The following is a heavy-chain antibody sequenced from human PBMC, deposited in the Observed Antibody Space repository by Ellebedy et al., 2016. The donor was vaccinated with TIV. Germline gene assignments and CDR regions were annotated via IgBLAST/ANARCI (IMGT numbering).Heavy chain of an antibody. J-gene: IGHJ4*02. CDR2: ISKGGEYI. Sequence: GESLKISXAASGITFSSYSMGWVRQAPGKGLEWVSSISKGGEYIHYVDSVKGRFTISRDNSKNTLYLQMNSLRAEDTAVYYCAKGGYCSSTYCSPWQDWGQGNLGTGSS. CDR3: AKGGYCSSTYCSPWQD. D-gene: IGHD2-2*01. V-gene: IGHV3-23*01. CDR1: GITFSSYS.